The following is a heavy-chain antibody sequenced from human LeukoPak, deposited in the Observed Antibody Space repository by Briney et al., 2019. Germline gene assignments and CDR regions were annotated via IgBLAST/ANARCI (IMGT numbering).Heavy chain of an antibody. CDR2: IYYSGST. CDR1: GGSLSSYY. CDR3: ARRARYCSGASCYAYFDY. V-gene: IGHV4-59*08. D-gene: IGHD2-15*01. J-gene: IGHJ4*02. Sequence: PSETLSLTCTVSGGSLSSYYWSWLRQPPGKRLEWIGYIYYSGSTNYNPSLKSRVTISVDTAKNQFSLKLSSVTAADTAVYYCARRARYCSGASCYAYFDYWGQGTLVTVSS.